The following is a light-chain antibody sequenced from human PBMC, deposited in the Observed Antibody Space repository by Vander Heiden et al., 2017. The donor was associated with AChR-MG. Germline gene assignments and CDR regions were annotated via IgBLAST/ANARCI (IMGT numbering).Light chain of an antibody. J-gene: IGKJ3*01. Sequence: VMTQSPRSVRVTPGESAPLSCSSGQSLLHGNGFSYWDWYVQKPVQPPQLLIYLCSHRTSGVPDRFTGSGSGTDFTLNITRVDAGDLGIYYCMQTLHTPRTFGPGTTVDVK. CDR2: LCS. CDR3: MQTLHTPRT. CDR1: QSLLHGNGFSY. V-gene: IGKV2-28*01.